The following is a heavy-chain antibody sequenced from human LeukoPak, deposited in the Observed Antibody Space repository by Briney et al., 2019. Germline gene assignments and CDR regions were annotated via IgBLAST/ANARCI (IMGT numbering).Heavy chain of an antibody. V-gene: IGHV3-66*02. CDR2: IYSGGTT. Sequence: PGGSLRLSCAASGFTVISNYISWVRQAPGKGLEWVSVIYSGGTTNYADSVKGRFTISRDNSKNTLYVQMNSLRAEDTAVYYCARGRGYCSSTSCHSPDYWGQGTLVTVSS. D-gene: IGHD2-2*01. CDR3: ARGRGYCSSTSCHSPDY. CDR1: GFTVISNY. J-gene: IGHJ4*02.